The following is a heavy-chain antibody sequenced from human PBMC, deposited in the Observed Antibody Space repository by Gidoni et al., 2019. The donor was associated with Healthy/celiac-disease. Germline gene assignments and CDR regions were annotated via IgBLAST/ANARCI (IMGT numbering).Heavy chain of an antibody. D-gene: IGHD4-17*01. CDR3: ARQGTVTSGAFSFDY. Sequence: QLQLQESGPGLVKPSETLSLTCTVSGGSIISSSYYWGWIRQPPGKGLEWIGSIYYSGSTYYNPSLKSRVTISVDTSKNQFSLKLSSVTAADTAVYYCARQGTVTSGAFSFDYWGQGTLVTVSS. CDR1: GGSIISSSYY. V-gene: IGHV4-39*01. CDR2: IYYSGST. J-gene: IGHJ4*02.